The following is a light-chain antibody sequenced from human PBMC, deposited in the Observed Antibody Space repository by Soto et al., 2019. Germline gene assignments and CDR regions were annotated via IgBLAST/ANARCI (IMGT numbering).Light chain of an antibody. CDR3: SSYGGSNNFV. Sequence: QSVLTQPPSASGSPGQSVTISCTGTSSDIGGYNFVSWYQQFPGKAPKLIFYEVTNRPSGVPDRFSGSKSGNTASLTVSGLQTSDEADYYCSSYGGSNNFVFGTGTKVTVL. CDR1: SSDIGGYNF. CDR2: EVT. V-gene: IGLV2-8*01. J-gene: IGLJ1*01.